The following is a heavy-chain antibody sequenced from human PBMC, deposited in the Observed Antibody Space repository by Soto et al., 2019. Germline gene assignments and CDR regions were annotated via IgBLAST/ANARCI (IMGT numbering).Heavy chain of an antibody. Sequence: GGSLRLSCSASGFTFSHFSMHWVRQAPGKGLKYVSGISSDGVSTYYADSVKGRFIISRDNSKNTLYLQMSSLRPEDTAVYYCVNPRSTTIIPPYWGQGTLVTVSS. CDR3: VNPRSTTIIPPY. J-gene: IGHJ4*02. V-gene: IGHV3-64D*06. CDR2: ISSDGVST. D-gene: IGHD3-9*01. CDR1: GFTFSHFS.